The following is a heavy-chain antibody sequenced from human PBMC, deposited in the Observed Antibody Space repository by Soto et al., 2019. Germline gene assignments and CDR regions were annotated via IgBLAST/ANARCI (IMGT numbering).Heavy chain of an antibody. CDR1: GFTFSTYG. D-gene: IGHD3-16*01. CDR2: INTVSSTI. V-gene: IGHV3-48*02. J-gene: IGHJ4*02. Sequence: EVQLVESGGDLVEPGGPRRLSCGASGFTFSTYGMNWVRQAPGKGLEWVAYINTVSSTIYYADSVKGRFTISRDNANNSLYLQMNSLKDVDTAVYYCARALHWGSDYGGQGTLFTVSS. CDR3: ARALHWGSDY.